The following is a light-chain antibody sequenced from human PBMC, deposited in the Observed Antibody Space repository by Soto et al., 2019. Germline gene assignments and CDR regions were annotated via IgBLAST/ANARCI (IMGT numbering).Light chain of an antibody. CDR2: DAS. CDR1: QSVSSY. V-gene: IGKV3-11*01. J-gene: IGKJ2*01. CDR3: QHRSNWPT. Sequence: EIVLTQSPATLSLSPGERATLSCRASQSVSSYLAWYQQKPGQAPRLLIYDASNRATVIPARFSGSGSGTDITLTISSLAPEDFAVYYCQHRSNWPTFGQGTKLEIK.